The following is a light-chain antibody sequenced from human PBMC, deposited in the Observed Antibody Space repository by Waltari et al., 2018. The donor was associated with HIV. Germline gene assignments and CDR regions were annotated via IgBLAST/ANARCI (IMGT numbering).Light chain of an antibody. Sequence: SSELTQPPSVSVSPGQTVRITCSGDALPTPYTSCYKQKPRQPPVLVMYKDTERSSGTPERFSGSSSGTTVTLTITAVRAEDEAYYYCQSGDNKLTSVFFGGGTRLTVL. V-gene: IGLV3-25*03. J-gene: IGLJ2*01. CDR2: KDT. CDR1: ALPTPY. CDR3: QSGDNKLTSVF.